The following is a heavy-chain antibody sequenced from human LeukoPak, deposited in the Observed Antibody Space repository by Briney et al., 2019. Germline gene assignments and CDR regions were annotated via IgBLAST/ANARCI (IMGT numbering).Heavy chain of an antibody. D-gene: IGHD6-6*01. V-gene: IGHV4-30-2*01. CDR1: GGSISSGGYY. CDR3: ARGPGSGARRGSSPPVFFDY. CDR2: IYHSGST. J-gene: IGHJ4*02. Sequence: SETLSLTCTVSGGSISSGGYYWSWIRQPPGKGLEWIGYIYHSGSTYYNPSLKSRVTISVDRSKNQFSLKLSSVTAADTAVYYCARGPGSGARRGSSPPVFFDYWGQGTLVTVSS.